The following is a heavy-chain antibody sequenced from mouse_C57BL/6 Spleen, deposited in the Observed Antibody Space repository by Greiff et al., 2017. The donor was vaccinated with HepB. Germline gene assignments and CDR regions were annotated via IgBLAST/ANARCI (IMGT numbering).Heavy chain of an antibody. J-gene: IGHJ1*03. Sequence: QVQLQQPGAELVRPGSSVKLSCKASGYTFTSYWMDWVKQRPGQGLEWIGNIYPSDSETHYNQKFKDKATLTVDKSSSTAYMQLSSLTSEDSAVYYCASGGNWYFDVWGTGTTVTVSS. CDR1: GYTFTSYW. D-gene: IGHD1-1*01. CDR2: IYPSDSET. CDR3: ASGGNWYFDV. V-gene: IGHV1-61*01.